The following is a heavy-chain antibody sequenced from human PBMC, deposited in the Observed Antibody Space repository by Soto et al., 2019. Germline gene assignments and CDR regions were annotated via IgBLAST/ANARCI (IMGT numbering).Heavy chain of an antibody. J-gene: IGHJ6*02. CDR2: IYYSGST. CDR1: GGSISSGGYY. D-gene: IGHD6-6*01. Sequence: SETLSLTCTVSGGSISSGGYYWSWIRQHPGKGLEWIGYIYYSGSTYYNPSLKSRVTISVDTSKNQFSLKLSSVTAADTAVYYCARGDSIAAVYGMDVWGQGTTVTVSS. CDR3: ARGDSIAAVYGMDV. V-gene: IGHV4-31*03.